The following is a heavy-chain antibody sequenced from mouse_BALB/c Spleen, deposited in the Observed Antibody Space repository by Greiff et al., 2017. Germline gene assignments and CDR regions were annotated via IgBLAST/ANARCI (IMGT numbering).Heavy chain of an antibody. CDR1: GYTFTNYW. Sequence: QVQLQQSGAELVRPGTSVKMSCKAAGYTFTNYWIRWVKQRPGHGLEWIGDIYPGGGYTNYNEKFKGKATLTADTSSNTAYMQLSSLTSEDSAIYYCARYYYGYFDYWGQGTTLTVSS. CDR3: ARYYYGYFDY. CDR2: IYPGGGYT. J-gene: IGHJ2*01. V-gene: IGHV1-63*02. D-gene: IGHD1-1*01.